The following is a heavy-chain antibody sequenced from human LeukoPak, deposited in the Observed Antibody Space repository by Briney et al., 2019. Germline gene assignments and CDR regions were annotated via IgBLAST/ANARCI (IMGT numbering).Heavy chain of an antibody. D-gene: IGHD2-15*01. CDR3: ASRALGYCSGGSCHDY. J-gene: IGHJ4*02. V-gene: IGHV3-30*03. CDR2: ISYDGSNK. Sequence: GGSLSLSCAASGFTFSSYGMHWVRHAPGKGLEWVAVISYDGSNKYYADSVKGRFTISRDNSKNTLYLQMNSLRAEDTAVYYCASRALGYCSGGSCHDYWGQGTLVTISS. CDR1: GFTFSSYG.